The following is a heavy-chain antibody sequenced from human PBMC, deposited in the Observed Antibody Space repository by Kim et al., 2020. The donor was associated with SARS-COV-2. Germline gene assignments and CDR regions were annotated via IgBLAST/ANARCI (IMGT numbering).Heavy chain of an antibody. CDR1: GGSISSYY. Sequence: SETLSLTCTVSGGSISSYYWSWIRQPPGKGLEWIGYIYYSGSTNYNPSLKSRVTISVDTSKNQFSLKLSSVTAADTAVYYCAREESGSYWLRYWGQGTLVTVSS. V-gene: IGHV4-59*01. D-gene: IGHD1-26*01. CDR3: AREESGSYWLRY. CDR2: IYYSGST. J-gene: IGHJ4*02.